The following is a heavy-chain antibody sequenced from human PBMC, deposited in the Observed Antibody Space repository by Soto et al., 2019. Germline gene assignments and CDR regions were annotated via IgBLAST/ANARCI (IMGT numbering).Heavy chain of an antibody. V-gene: IGHV1-18*01. Sequence: QVHLVQSGAEVKKPGASVNVSCKTSGYTFTRNGISWVRQAPGQGLEWMGWISPNSGNIKYAQKLQGRVIMTTDTSTRTAYMELRSLRSDDTAVYYCVKDRDSNSWPSRDVWGPGPTVTVSS. CDR3: VKDRDSNSWPSRDV. J-gene: IGHJ6*02. D-gene: IGHD3-22*01. CDR2: ISPNSGNI. CDR1: GYTFTRNG.